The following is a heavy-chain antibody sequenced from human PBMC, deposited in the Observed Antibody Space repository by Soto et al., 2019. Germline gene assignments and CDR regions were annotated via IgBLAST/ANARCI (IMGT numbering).Heavy chain of an antibody. CDR3: AKCTVDTIVTSGWCNGLDP. V-gene: IGHV3-23*01. D-gene: IGHD6-19*01. CDR2: IRGTNGNT. J-gene: IGHJ5*02. CDR1: GFTFSSSA. Sequence: EVQLLESGGGLVQPGGSLRLSCAASGFTFSSSAMSWVRQAPGKGLEWVSAIRGTNGNTHYAESVKGRLTISRDNSKTTLYLQMNFLRAEDTAVYYCAKCTVDTIVTSGWCNGLDPWGQGTLVIVSS.